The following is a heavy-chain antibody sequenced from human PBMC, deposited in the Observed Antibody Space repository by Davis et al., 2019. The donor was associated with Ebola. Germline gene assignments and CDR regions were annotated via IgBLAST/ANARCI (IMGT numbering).Heavy chain of an antibody. Sequence: PGGSLRLSCAASGFTFDDRSMHWVRQVPGKGLEWVSGITKNSGTIGYADSVRGRFTISRDNAKKSLYLQMNSLRPDDTALYYCTRGTTSYSEIDYWGQGTLVTVSS. CDR2: ITKNSGTI. V-gene: IGHV3-9*01. D-gene: IGHD1-1*01. J-gene: IGHJ4*02. CDR1: GFTFDDRS. CDR3: TRGTTSYSEIDY.